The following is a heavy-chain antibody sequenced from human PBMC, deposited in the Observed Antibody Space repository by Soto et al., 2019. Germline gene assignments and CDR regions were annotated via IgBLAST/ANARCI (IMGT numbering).Heavy chain of an antibody. Sequence: GSLRLSCAASGFTFSSYAMSWVRQAPGKGLEWVSAISGSGGSTYYADSVKGRFTISRDNSKNTLYLQMNSLRAEDTAVYYCAKIFRGNPDYGMDVWGQGTTVTVFS. V-gene: IGHV3-23*01. CDR3: AKIFRGNPDYGMDV. CDR2: ISGSGGST. CDR1: GFTFSSYA. D-gene: IGHD3-3*01. J-gene: IGHJ6*02.